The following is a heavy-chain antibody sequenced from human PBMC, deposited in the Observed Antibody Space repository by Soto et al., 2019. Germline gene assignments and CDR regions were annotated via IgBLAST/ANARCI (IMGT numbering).Heavy chain of an antibody. CDR3: TTARAVSGYYLAVFDI. D-gene: IGHD3-22*01. Sequence: GGSLRLSCAASGFTFSNAWMSWVRQAPGKGLEWVGRIKSKTDGGTTDYAAPVKGRFTISRDDSKNTLYLQMNSLKTEDAAVYYCTTARAVSGYYLAVFDIWGQGTMVTVSS. CDR2: IKSKTDGGTT. CDR1: GFTFSNAW. V-gene: IGHV3-15*01. J-gene: IGHJ3*02.